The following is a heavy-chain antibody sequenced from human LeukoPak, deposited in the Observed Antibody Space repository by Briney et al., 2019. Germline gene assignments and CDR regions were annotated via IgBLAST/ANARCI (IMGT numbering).Heavy chain of an antibody. V-gene: IGHV3-53*01. CDR3: AREHSNLEAFDI. D-gene: IGHD4-11*01. J-gene: IGHJ3*02. Sequence: GGSLRLSCAASGFTVSSNYMSWVRQAPGKGLEWVSVIYSGGSTYYADSVKGRFTISRDNSKNTLYLQMNSLRAEDTAVYYCAREHSNLEAFDIWGQGTMVTVSS. CDR2: IYSGGST. CDR1: GFTVSSNY.